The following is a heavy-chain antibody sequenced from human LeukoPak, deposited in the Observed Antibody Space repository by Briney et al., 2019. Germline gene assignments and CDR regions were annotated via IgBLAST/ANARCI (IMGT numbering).Heavy chain of an antibody. CDR3: ASGRWEPYAAFDI. CDR1: GYTFTGYY. J-gene: IGHJ3*02. D-gene: IGHD1-26*01. CDR2: INPNSGST. V-gene: IGHV1-2*02. Sequence: ASVKVSCKASGYTFTGYYMHWVRQAPGQGLEWMGCINPNSGSTNYAQKFQGRVTMTRDTSISTAYMELSRLRSDDTALYHCASGRWEPYAAFDIWGQGTMVTVSS.